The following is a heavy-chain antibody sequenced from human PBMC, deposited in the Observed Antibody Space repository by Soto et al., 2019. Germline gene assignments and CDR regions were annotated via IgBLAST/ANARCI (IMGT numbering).Heavy chain of an antibody. CDR3: ARQPGRIAVAGTYYYYGMDV. D-gene: IGHD6-19*01. V-gene: IGHV4-34*01. J-gene: IGHJ6*02. CDR1: GGSFSGYY. CDR2: INHSGST. Sequence: ETLSLTCAVYGGSFSGYYWSWIRQPPGKGLEWIGEINHSGSTNYNPSLKSRVTISVDTSKNQFSLKLSSVTAADTAVYYCARQPGRIAVAGTYYYYGMDVWGQGTTVTVS.